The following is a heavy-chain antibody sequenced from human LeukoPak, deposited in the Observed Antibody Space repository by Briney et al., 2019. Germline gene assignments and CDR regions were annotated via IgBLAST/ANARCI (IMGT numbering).Heavy chain of an antibody. J-gene: IGHJ5*01. D-gene: IGHD3-22*01. V-gene: IGHV3-30*01. CDR1: GFTFSRYA. CDR2: TSPDGNEK. CDR3: FTGSAYYYDS. Sequence: GGSLRLSCAASGFTFSRYAMHWVRQAPGKGLEWVAVTSPDGNEKYYADSVKGRFTISRDNSKNTVFLQMNSLSTEGTAVYSCFTGSAYYYDSWGQGTLVTVSS.